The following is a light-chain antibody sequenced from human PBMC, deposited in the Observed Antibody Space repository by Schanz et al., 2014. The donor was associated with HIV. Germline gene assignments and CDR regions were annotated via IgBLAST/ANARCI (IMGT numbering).Light chain of an antibody. CDR3: CSYAGSSTLV. Sequence: QSALTQPASLSGSPGQSITISCTGTSSDVGGYKFVSWYQQHPGKAPKLMIYDVSNRPSGVSNRFSGSKSGYTASLTISGLQAEDEADYYCCSYAGSSTLVFGGGTKLTVL. CDR1: SSDVGGYKF. J-gene: IGLJ2*01. CDR2: DVS. V-gene: IGLV2-23*02.